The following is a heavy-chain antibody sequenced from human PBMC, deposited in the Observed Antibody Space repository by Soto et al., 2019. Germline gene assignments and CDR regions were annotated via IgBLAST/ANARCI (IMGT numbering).Heavy chain of an antibody. J-gene: IGHJ4*02. CDR2: ISGRGDSS. CDR1: GFTFSIYV. D-gene: IGHD3-22*01. CDR3: AQANYDSSGFYFDY. V-gene: IGHV3-23*01. Sequence: PGGSLKLSCAASGFTFSIYVMGWVRQTPGKGLEWVLLISGRGDSSYYADSVKGRFTISIDNYKNTMYLQMTSLRAEDTALYYCAQANYDSSGFYFDYWGQGTLVTVSS.